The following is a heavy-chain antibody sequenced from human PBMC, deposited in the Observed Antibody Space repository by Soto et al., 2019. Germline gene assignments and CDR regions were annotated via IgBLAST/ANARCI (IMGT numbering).Heavy chain of an antibody. D-gene: IGHD6-6*01. V-gene: IGHV1-18*01. CDR2: ISAYNGNT. J-gene: IGHJ5*02. Sequence: GASVKVSCKASGYTFTSYGICWVRQAPGQGLEWMGWISAYNGNTNYAQKLQGRVTMTTDTSTSTAYMELNSLRAEDTAVYYCARDIAARFWFDPWGQGTLVTVSS. CDR1: GYTFTSYG. CDR3: ARDIAARFWFDP.